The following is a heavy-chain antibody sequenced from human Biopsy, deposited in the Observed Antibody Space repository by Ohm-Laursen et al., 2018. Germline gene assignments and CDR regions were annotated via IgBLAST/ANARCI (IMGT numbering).Heavy chain of an antibody. CDR3: APQTPRDPDILTGAYHYDMAV. J-gene: IGHJ6*02. CDR1: GGTFINSA. D-gene: IGHD3-9*01. V-gene: IGHV1-69*01. CDR2: IITFFRTV. Sequence: SSVKVSCKVSGGTFINSAISWVRQAPGQGLEWMGGIITFFRTVNYAQNFQGRLTITADEFTDTAYMELRSLRSEDTAVYYCAPQTPRDPDILTGAYHYDMAVWGQGTTVTVSS.